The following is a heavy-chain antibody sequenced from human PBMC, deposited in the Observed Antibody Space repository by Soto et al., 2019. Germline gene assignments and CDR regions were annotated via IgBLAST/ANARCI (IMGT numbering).Heavy chain of an antibody. CDR2: INPSGGST. V-gene: IGHV1-46*03. J-gene: IGHJ6*03. Sequence: ASVKVSCEASGYTFTSYYMHCVRQAPGQGLEWMGIINPSGGSTSYAQKFQGRVTMTRDTSTSTVYMELSSLRSEDTAVYYCARESVLNRAYYYMDVWGKGTTVTVSS. CDR1: GYTFTSYY. D-gene: IGHD3-10*01. CDR3: ARESVLNRAYYYMDV.